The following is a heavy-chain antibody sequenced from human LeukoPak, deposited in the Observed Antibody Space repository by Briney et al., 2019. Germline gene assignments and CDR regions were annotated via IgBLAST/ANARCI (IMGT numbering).Heavy chain of an antibody. J-gene: IGHJ4*02. D-gene: IGHD3-22*01. V-gene: IGHV3-21*01. CDR1: GFTFSYYS. CDR3: AKEHYYDSSGYYFY. CDR2: ISSSSSYI. Sequence: GGSLRLSCAASGFTFSYYSMNWVRQAPGKGLEWVSSISSSSSYIYYADSVKGRFTISRDNAKNSLYLQMNSLRAEDTAVYYCAKEHYYDSSGYYFYWGQGTLVTVSS.